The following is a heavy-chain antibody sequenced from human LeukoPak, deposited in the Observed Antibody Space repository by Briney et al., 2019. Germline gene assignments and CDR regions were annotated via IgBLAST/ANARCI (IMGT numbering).Heavy chain of an antibody. CDR3: ASVIAARLGSGWFDP. CDR2: IYYSGST. J-gene: IGHJ5*02. Sequence: SETLSLTCTVSGGSISSSSYYWGWIRQPPGKGLEWIGSIYYSGSTYYNPSLKSRVTTSVDTSKNQFSLKLSSVTAADTAVYYCASVIAARLGSGWFDPWGQGTLVTVSS. V-gene: IGHV4-39*07. D-gene: IGHD6-6*01. CDR1: GGSISSSSYY.